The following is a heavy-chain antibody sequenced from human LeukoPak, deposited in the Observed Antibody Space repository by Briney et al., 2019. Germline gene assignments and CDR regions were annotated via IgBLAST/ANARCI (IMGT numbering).Heavy chain of an antibody. J-gene: IGHJ5*02. CDR1: GGSISSSSYY. CDR3: ASKAVAGTFSRFDP. D-gene: IGHD6-19*01. CDR2: IYYSGST. Sequence: SETLSLTCTVSGGSISSSSYYWGWIRQPPGKGLEWIGSIYYSGSTYFNPSLKSRVTISVDTSKNQFSLKLSSVTAADTAAYYCASKAVAGTFSRFDPWGQGTLVTVSS. V-gene: IGHV4-39*01.